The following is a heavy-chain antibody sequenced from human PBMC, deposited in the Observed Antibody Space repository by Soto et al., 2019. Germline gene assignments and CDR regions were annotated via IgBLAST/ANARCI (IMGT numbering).Heavy chain of an antibody. CDR3: ARLGDSSGLNYIDY. Sequence: GESLKISCKGSGYSFTSYWIGWVRQMPGKGLEWMGIVYPGDSDTRYSPSLQGQITISADRSTSTAYLQWSSLKASDTAMYYCARLGDSSGLNYIDYWGQGTLVTVSS. CDR1: GYSFTSYW. J-gene: IGHJ4*02. D-gene: IGHD3-22*01. CDR2: VYPGDSDT. V-gene: IGHV5-51*01.